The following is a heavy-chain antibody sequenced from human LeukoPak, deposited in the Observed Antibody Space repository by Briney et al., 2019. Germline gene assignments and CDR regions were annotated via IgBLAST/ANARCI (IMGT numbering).Heavy chain of an antibody. CDR1: GYTFTSYA. D-gene: IGHD6-13*01. CDR3: ARWDSHWGGAAAGIKKRDWFDP. CDR2: INAGNGNT. V-gene: IGHV1-3*01. Sequence: ASVKVSCKASGYTFTSYAMHWVRQAPGQRLEWMGWINAGNGNTNYAQKLQGRVTMTTDTSTSTAYMELRSLRSDDTAVYYCARWDSHWGGAAAGIKKRDWFDPWGQGTLVTVSS. J-gene: IGHJ5*02.